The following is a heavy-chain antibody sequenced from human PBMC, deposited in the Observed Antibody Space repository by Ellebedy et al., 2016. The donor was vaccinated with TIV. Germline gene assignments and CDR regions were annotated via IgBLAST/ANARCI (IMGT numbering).Heavy chain of an antibody. CDR1: GGSITSYY. CDR3: ATNGDY. V-gene: IGHV4-59*01. D-gene: IGHD2-8*01. J-gene: IGHJ4*02. Sequence: SETLSLXXTVSGGSITSYYWSWIRQPPGKGLEWIGHIYYIGNTNYNPSLKSRVTISVDTSKNQFSLRLTSVTAADTAVYYCATNGDYWGQGTLVTVSS. CDR2: IYYIGNT.